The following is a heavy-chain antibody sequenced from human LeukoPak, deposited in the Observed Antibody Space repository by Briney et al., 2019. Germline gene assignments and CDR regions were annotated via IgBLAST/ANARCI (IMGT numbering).Heavy chain of an antibody. CDR3: ARETYYYGSGKGALGY. J-gene: IGHJ4*02. D-gene: IGHD3-10*01. CDR2: ISSSSSYI. CDR1: GFTFSSYS. Sequence: GGSLRLSCAASGFTFSSYSMNWVRQAPGKGLEWVSSISSSSSYIYYAGSVKGRFTISRDNAKNSLYLQMNSLRAEDTAVYYCARETYYYGSGKGALGYWGQGTLVTVSS. V-gene: IGHV3-21*01.